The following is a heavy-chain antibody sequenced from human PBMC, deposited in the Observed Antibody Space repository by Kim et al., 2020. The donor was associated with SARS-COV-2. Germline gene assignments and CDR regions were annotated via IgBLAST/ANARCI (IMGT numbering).Heavy chain of an antibody. CDR1: GGSFSGYY. CDR2: INHSGST. D-gene: IGHD1-26*01. Sequence: SETLSLTCAVYGGSFSGYYWSWIRQPPGKGLEWIGEINHSGSTNYNPSLKSRVTISVDTSKNQFSLKLSSVTAADTAVYYCARRFSSGSKVYYFDYWGQGTLVTVSS. CDR3: ARRFSSGSKVYYFDY. V-gene: IGHV4-34*01. J-gene: IGHJ4*02.